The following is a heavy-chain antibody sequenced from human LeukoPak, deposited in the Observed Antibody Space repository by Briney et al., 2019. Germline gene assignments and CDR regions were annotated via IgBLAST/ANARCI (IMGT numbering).Heavy chain of an antibody. J-gene: IGHJ4*02. CDR2: ITSSSGTI. V-gene: IGHV3-48*02. CDR3: ARAIGYFDS. Sequence: GGSLRLSCAASGFTFGTYAMNWVRQAPGKGLEWLSYITSSSGTIYYADSVTGRFTISRDNAKNSLYLQMNSLRQEDTAVYYCARAIGYFDSWGQGTLVTVSS. D-gene: IGHD1-26*01. CDR1: GFTFGTYA.